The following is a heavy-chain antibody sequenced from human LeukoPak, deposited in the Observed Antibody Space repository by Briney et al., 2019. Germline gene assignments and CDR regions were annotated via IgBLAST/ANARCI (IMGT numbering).Heavy chain of an antibody. CDR3: AKDSASYGRFDY. V-gene: IGHV3-23*01. D-gene: IGHD5-18*01. CDR2: ISGSGSST. J-gene: IGHJ4*02. CDR1: GFTFTNYA. Sequence: GGSLRLSCAASGFTFTNYAMSWVRRAPGKGLEWVSVISGSGSSTYYADSVKGRFTISRDDSKNTLYLQMNSLRAEDTAVYFCAKDSASYGRFDYWGQGTLVTVSS.